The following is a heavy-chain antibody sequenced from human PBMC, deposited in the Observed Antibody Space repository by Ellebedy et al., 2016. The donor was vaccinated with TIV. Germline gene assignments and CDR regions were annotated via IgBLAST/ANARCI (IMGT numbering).Heavy chain of an antibody. CDR2: ITGGGCGT. CDR1: GFTFSNYA. Sequence: GESLKISCAASGFTFSNYAMSWVRQAPGKGLEWVSAITGGGCGTYYEDSVKGRFTISRDNSKNTLYLQMNSLRAEDTALYYCAKGRKLIRSSSLDYWGQGTLVTVSS. J-gene: IGHJ4*02. CDR3: AKGRKLIRSSSLDY. D-gene: IGHD3-22*01. V-gene: IGHV3-23*01.